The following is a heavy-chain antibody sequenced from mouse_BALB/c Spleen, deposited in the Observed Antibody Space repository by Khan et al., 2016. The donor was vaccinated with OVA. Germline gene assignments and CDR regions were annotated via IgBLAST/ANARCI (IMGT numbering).Heavy chain of an antibody. V-gene: IGHV3-2*02. Sequence: SGPGLVKPSQSLSLTCTVTGYSITSGYAWNWIRQFPGNKLEWMGYISYSGVTSYTPSLKSRISITRDTSKNQFFLQLNSVTTEDTATYYCARGNYYGYDFDYWGQGTTLTVSS. CDR1: GYSITSGYA. CDR3: ARGNYYGYDFDY. CDR2: ISYSGVT. D-gene: IGHD1-2*01. J-gene: IGHJ2*01.